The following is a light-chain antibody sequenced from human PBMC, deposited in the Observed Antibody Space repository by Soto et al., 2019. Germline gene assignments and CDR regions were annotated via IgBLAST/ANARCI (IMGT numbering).Light chain of an antibody. V-gene: IGLV1-47*01. CDR1: SSNIGSNY. CDR3: AAWDDSLSGLV. CDR2: RNN. Sequence: QSALTQPPSASGTPGQRVTISCSGSSSNIGSNYVYWYQQLPGTAPKLLIYRNNQRPSGVPDRFSDSKSGTSASLAISGLRSEDEADYYCAAWDDSLSGLVFGGGTKLTVL. J-gene: IGLJ2*01.